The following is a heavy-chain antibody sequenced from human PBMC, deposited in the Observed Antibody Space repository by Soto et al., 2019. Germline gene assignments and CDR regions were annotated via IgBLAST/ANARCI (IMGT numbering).Heavy chain of an antibody. D-gene: IGHD4-4*01. CDR2: INGEGSST. Sequence: GGSLRLSCAASGFTFSDYWMYWVRQAPGKGLVWVSRINGEGSSTSYADSVKGRFTISRDNAKNTLYLEMNSLRADEDTAVYYCARYDYTVQRGFDHWGQGILVTVSS. J-gene: IGHJ4*02. CDR1: GFTFSDYW. CDR3: ARYDYTVQRGFDH. V-gene: IGHV3-74*01.